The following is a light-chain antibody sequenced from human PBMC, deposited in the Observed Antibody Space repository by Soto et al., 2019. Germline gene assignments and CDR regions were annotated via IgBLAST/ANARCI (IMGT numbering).Light chain of an antibody. V-gene: IGLV6-57*04. Sequence: NFMLTQPHSVSESPGKTVTISCTRSSGSIDSNYVQWYQQRPGSAPTTVIYEDNQRPSGVPDRFSGSIDSSSNSASLTISGLKTEDEADYYCQSYDSSISVVFGGGTKLTVL. CDR2: EDN. CDR3: QSYDSSISVV. CDR1: SGSIDSNY. J-gene: IGLJ2*01.